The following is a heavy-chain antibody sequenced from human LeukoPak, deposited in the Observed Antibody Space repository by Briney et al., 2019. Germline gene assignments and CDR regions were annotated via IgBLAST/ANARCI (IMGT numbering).Heavy chain of an antibody. CDR3: AGFYCGGDCPGY. J-gene: IGHJ4*02. Sequence: PGGSLRLSCAASGFTFSGYSMHWVRQAPGKGLVWVSRINSDGSSTTYADSVKGRFTISRDNAKNTVYLQMNSLRAEDTAVYYCAGFYCGGDCPGYWGQGTLVTVSS. CDR1: GFTFSGYS. D-gene: IGHD2-21*02. CDR2: INSDGSST. V-gene: IGHV3-74*01.